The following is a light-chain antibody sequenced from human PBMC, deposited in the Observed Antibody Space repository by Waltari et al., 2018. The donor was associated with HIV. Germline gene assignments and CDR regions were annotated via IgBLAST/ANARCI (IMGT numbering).Light chain of an antibody. CDR3: QQNNSWPPLT. Sequence: IVMTQPPATLPLSPGARSPLSWRASQTSCSNLAWYQQKLGQAPRLLNYGASTRATSISARFSGSGSGTEFTITISSLHAEDVEVYYCQQNNSWPPLTFGGGTKVEIK. CDR2: GAS. J-gene: IGKJ4*01. CDR1: QTSCSN. V-gene: IGKV3-15*01.